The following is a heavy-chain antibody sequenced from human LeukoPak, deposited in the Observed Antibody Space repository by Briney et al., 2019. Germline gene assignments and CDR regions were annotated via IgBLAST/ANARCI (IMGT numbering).Heavy chain of an antibody. CDR1: GFTFSSYS. Sequence: GGSLRLSCAASGFTFSSYSMNWVRQAPRKGLEWVSFISSSSGSIYYADSVKGRITISRDNAKNSLYLQMNRLRAEDTAVYYCARSIVPDGTFPFDYWGQGTLVTVSS. V-gene: IGHV3-48*04. CDR3: ARSIVPDGTFPFDY. CDR2: ISSSSGSI. J-gene: IGHJ4*02. D-gene: IGHD6-13*01.